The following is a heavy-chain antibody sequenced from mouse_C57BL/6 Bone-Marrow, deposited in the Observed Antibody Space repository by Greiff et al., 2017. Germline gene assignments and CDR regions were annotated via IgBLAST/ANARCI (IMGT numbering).Heavy chain of an antibody. V-gene: IGHV5-17*01. CDR1: GFTFSDYG. CDR2: ISSGSSTI. CDR3: ARGSFAY. Sequence: EVHLVESGGGLVKPGGSLKLSCAASGFTFSDYGMHWVRQAPEKGLEWVAYISSGSSTIYYADTVKGRFTISRDNAKNTLCLQMTSLRSEDTAMYYCARGSFAYWGQGTLVTVSA. J-gene: IGHJ3*01.